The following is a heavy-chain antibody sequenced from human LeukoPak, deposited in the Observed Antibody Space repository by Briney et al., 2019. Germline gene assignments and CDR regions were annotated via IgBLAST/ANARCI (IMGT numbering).Heavy chain of an antibody. V-gene: IGHV3-7*01. Sequence: GGSLTLSCPASGFTFSSYWMSWVRQAPRKGLEWVADIKQDGSEKYYVDSLKGRVTISRDNAKNSLYLQMNSLRAEDTAVYYCARIRRGWSQNWDYWGQGALVTVSS. CDR2: IKQDGSEK. CDR3: ARIRRGWSQNWDY. CDR1: GFTFSSYW. D-gene: IGHD6-19*01. J-gene: IGHJ4*02.